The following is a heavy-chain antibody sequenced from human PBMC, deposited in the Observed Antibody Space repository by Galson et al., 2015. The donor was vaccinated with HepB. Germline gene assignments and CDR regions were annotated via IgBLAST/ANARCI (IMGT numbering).Heavy chain of an antibody. J-gene: IGHJ2*01. D-gene: IGHD4-17*01. CDR2: ISYTGTYT. CDR1: GFTFSYFP. CDR3: VRPRGAGAGDYQNWYFDL. V-gene: IGHV3-30-3*01. Sequence: SLRLSCAASGFTFSYFPMHWVRQAPGKGLDWVAVISYTGTYTNYADSGKGRFTISRDNSKNALFLQMNSLIVEDTALYYCVRPRGAGAGDYQNWYFDLWGRGTLVTVSS.